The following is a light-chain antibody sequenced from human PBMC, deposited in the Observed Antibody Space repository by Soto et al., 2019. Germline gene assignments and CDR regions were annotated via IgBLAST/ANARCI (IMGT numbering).Light chain of an antibody. CDR1: SSDVGSYTF. J-gene: IGLJ2*01. Sequence: QSALTQPASVSGSPGQSITISCAGSSSDVGSYTFVSWYQQHPGKAPKLMIYEVNSRPSGVSNRFSGSKSGNTASLTISGLQAEDEADYYCSSYTSTNTWLFGGGTKLTVL. CDR3: SSYTSTNTWL. V-gene: IGLV2-14*01. CDR2: EVN.